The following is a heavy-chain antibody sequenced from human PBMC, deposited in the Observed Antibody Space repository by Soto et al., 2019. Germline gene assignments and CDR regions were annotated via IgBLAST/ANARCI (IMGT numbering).Heavy chain of an antibody. V-gene: IGHV4-31*03. D-gene: IGHD3-3*01. Sequence: QVQLQESGPGLVKPSETLSLTCSVSGGSVSSGAFYWGWIRQPPGQGLECLGYIYSFGNTFYNPSPTTRLTIASATSKDPFPLTLTSVIAAVTAIYSCARVMGHGCGNFWWFDPWGQGTLVIVSS. CDR1: GGSVSSGAFY. J-gene: IGHJ5*02. CDR2: IYSFGNT. CDR3: ARVMGHGCGNFWWFDP.